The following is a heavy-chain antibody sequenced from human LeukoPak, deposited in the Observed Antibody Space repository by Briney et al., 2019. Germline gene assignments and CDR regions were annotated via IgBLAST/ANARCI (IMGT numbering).Heavy chain of an antibody. V-gene: IGHV4-4*07. D-gene: IGHD3-10*01. J-gene: IGHJ4*02. CDR2: IYSSGST. CDR3: ARDMYFYASGSSHPRFDY. Sequence: SETLSLTCTVSGGSISSYYWSWIRQPAGKGLEWIGHIYSSGSTNYNTSLKSRVTMSVDTSKNQFSLKLSSVSAADTAVYYCARDMYFYASGSSHPRFDYWGQGTLVPVSS. CDR1: GGSISSYY.